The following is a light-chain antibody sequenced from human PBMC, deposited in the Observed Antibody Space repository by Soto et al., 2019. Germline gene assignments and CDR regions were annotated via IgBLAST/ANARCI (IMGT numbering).Light chain of an antibody. J-gene: IGLJ1*01. CDR1: TSDVGSYHL. V-gene: IGLV2-14*02. CDR3: SSYTSDSSYV. Sequence: QSALAQPASVSGSPGQSVTISCTGTTSDVGSYHLVSWYQQHPGKAPKLMIYAVSNRPSGVSNRFSASKSGNTASLFISGLQAEDEADYYCSSYTSDSSYVFGSGTKLTVL. CDR2: AVS.